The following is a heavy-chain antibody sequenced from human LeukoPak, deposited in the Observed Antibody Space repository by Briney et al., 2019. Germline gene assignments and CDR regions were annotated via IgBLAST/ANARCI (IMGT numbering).Heavy chain of an antibody. CDR2: IYTSGST. CDR1: GGSISCGSYY. CDR3: ARIKAVSGIPNWFDP. J-gene: IGHJ5*02. Sequence: SETLSLTCTVSGGSISCGSYYWSWIRQPAGKGLEWIGRIYTSGSTNYNPSLKSRVTISVDTSKNQFSLKLSSVTAADTAVYYCARIKAVSGIPNWFDPWGQGTLVTVSS. V-gene: IGHV4-61*02. D-gene: IGHD6-19*01.